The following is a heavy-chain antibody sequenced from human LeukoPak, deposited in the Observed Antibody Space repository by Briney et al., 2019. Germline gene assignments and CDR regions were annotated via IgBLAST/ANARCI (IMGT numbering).Heavy chain of an antibody. CDR2: INSDGSST. Sequence: GESLRLSCAASGFTFSSYWMHWVRQAPGKGLVWVSRINSDGSSTSYADSVKGRFTISRDNAKNTLYLQMNSLRAEDTAVYYCARDRIGLSDYHDYWGQGTLVTVSS. CDR3: ARDRIGLSDYHDY. CDR1: GFTFSSYW. D-gene: IGHD2-15*01. V-gene: IGHV3-74*01. J-gene: IGHJ4*02.